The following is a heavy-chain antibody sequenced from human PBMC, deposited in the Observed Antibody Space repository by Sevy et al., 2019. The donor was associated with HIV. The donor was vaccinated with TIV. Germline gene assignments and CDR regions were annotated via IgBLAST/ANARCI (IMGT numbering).Heavy chain of an antibody. CDR2: IIPIFGTA. CDR3: ARGGLGGVVVAVNWFDP. V-gene: IGHV1-69*13. D-gene: IGHD2-15*01. CDR1: GGTFSSYA. Sequence: ASVKVSCKASGGTFSSYAISWVRQAPGQGLEWMGGIIPIFGTANYPQKFQGRVTITADESTSTAYMELSSLRSEDTAVYYCARGGLGGVVVAVNWFDPWGQGTLVTVSS. J-gene: IGHJ5*02.